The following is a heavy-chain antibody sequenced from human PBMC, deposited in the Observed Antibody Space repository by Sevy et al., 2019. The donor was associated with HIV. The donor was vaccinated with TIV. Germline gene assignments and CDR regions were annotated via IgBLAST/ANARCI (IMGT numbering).Heavy chain of an antibody. V-gene: IGHV1-24*01. J-gene: IGHJ4*02. CDR2: FDPEDGET. CDR3: ATTKDYYDNSGDPFDY. D-gene: IGHD3-22*01. Sequence: ASVKVSCKVSGYTLTKLSMHWVRQAPGKGLAWMGSFDPEDGETIHAQRFQGRLSMTEDTSTETAYMELSSLSSEDTAVYYCATTKDYYDNSGDPFDYWGQGSLVTVSS. CDR1: GYTLTKLS.